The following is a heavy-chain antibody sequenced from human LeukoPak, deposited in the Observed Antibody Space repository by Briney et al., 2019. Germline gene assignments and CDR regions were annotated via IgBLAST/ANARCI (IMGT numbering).Heavy chain of an antibody. CDR2: ISSSSSTI. CDR1: GFTFSTYW. V-gene: IGHV3-48*01. D-gene: IGHD2-2*01. Sequence: GSLRLSCAASGFTFSTYWMSWVRQAPGKGLEWVSYISSSSSTIYYADSVKSRFTISRDNAKNSLYLQMNSLRAEDTAVYYCASFRDIVVGRVTWFDPWGQGTLVTVSS. CDR3: ASFRDIVVGRVTWFDP. J-gene: IGHJ5*02.